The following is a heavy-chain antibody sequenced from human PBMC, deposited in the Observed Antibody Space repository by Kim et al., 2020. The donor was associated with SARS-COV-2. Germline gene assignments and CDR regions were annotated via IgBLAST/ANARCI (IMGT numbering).Heavy chain of an antibody. CDR1: GFTFSDYY. CDR2: ISSSGSTI. J-gene: IGHJ5*02. V-gene: IGHV3-11*04. Sequence: GGSLRLSCAASGFTFSDYYMSWIRQAPGKGLEWVSYISSSGSTIYYADSVKGRFTISRDNAKNSLYLQMNSLRAEDTAVYYCARGLSYCYGSGSYYTTSRSVFDPWGQGTLVTVSS. CDR3: ARGLSYCYGSGSYYTTSRSVFDP. D-gene: IGHD3-10*01.